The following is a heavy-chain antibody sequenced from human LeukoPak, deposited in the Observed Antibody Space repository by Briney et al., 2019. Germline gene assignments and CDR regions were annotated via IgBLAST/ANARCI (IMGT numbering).Heavy chain of an antibody. J-gene: IGHJ3*02. V-gene: IGHV3-23*01. Sequence: GGSLRLSCAASGFTFSSYAMSWVRQAPGKGLEWVSDISGSGSSTYYADSVKGRFTISRDNSKNTLYLQMNSLRAEDTAVYYCAKVTSSGWYGAFDIWGQGTMVTVSS. CDR1: GFTFSSYA. D-gene: IGHD6-19*01. CDR3: AKVTSSGWYGAFDI. CDR2: ISGSGSST.